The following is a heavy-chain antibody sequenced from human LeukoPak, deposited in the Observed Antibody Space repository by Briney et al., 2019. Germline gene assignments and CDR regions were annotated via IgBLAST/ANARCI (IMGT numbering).Heavy chain of an antibody. J-gene: IGHJ4*02. Sequence: GGSLRLSCAASGFTFSSYGMHWVRQAPGKGLEWVAFIRYDGSNKYYADSVKGRFTISRDNSKNTLYLQMNSLRAEDTAVYYCAKDQGKYYYDSSGYYPLDYWGQGTLVTVSS. V-gene: IGHV3-30*02. CDR2: IRYDGSNK. CDR1: GFTFSSYG. CDR3: AKDQGKYYYDSSGYYPLDY. D-gene: IGHD3-22*01.